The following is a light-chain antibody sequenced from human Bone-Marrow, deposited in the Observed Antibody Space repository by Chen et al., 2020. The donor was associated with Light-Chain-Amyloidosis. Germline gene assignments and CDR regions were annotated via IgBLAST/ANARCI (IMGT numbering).Light chain of an antibody. J-gene: IGLJ1*01. CDR1: SSDVGGYNY. Sequence: QSALTQPASASGSPGQSITISSTGTSSDVGGYNYVSWYQQHPGKAPKLMIYDVSNRPSGVSNRLSASKSGNTASLTISGLQAADEADYYCSSYASSSLYVFGTGTKVTVL. CDR3: SSYASSSLYV. V-gene: IGLV2-14*03. CDR2: DVS.